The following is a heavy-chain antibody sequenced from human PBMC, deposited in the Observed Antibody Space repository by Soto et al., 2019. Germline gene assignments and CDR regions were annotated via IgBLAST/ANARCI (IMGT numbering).Heavy chain of an antibody. J-gene: IGHJ6*03. V-gene: IGHV1-2*04. CDR1: GYTFTGYY. D-gene: IGHD3-16*01. Sequence: GASVKVSCKASGYTFTGYYMHWVRQAPGQGLEWMGWINPNSGGTNYAQKFQGWVTMTRDTSISTAYMELSRLRSDDTAVYYCARGTDALRFWGYCYLDVWGKGTMVTVSS. CDR3: ARGTDALRFWGYCYLDV. CDR2: INPNSGGT.